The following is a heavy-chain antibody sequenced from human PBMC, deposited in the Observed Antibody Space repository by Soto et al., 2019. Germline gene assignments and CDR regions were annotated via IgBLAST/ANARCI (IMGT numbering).Heavy chain of an antibody. J-gene: IGHJ1*01. CDR2: INAGNGNT. D-gene: IGHD5-18*01. CDR3: ARDLYVVRLQLWLPRAEYFQH. Sequence: ASVKVSFKASGYTFTSYAMHWVRQAPGQRLEWMGWINAGNGNTKYSQKFQGRVTITRDTSASTAYMELSSLRSEDTAVYYCARDLYVVRLQLWLPRAEYFQHWGQGTLVTVSS. V-gene: IGHV1-3*01. CDR1: GYTFTSYA.